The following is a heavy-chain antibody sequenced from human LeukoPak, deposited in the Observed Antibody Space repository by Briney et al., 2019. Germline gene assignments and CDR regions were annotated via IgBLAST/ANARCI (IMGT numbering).Heavy chain of an antibody. CDR3: ARDKYSLY. CDR1: GGSISGHY. CDR2: IYYSGST. Sequence: SETLSLTCTVSGGSISGHYWTWIRQPPGKGLEWIGYIYYSGSTNYNPSLKTRVTISVDTSKNQFFLNLSSVTAADTAVYYCARDKYSLYWGQGTLVTVSS. D-gene: IGHD2-15*01. V-gene: IGHV4-59*11. J-gene: IGHJ1*01.